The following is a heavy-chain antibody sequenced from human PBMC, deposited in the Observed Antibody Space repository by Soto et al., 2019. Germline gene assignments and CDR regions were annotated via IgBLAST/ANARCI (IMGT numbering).Heavy chain of an antibody. J-gene: IGHJ6*02. CDR2: IYYSGST. D-gene: IGHD2-2*01. Sequence: QVQLQESGPGLVKPSQTLSLTCTVSGGSISSGGYYWSWIRQHPGKGLEWIGYIYYSGSTYYNPSLKSRVTISVDTSKNQFSLKLSSVTAADTAVYYCARDPGYCISTSCPPGNYYYGMDVWGQGTTVTVSS. CDR1: GGSISSGGYY. V-gene: IGHV4-31*03. CDR3: ARDPGYCISTSCPPGNYYYGMDV.